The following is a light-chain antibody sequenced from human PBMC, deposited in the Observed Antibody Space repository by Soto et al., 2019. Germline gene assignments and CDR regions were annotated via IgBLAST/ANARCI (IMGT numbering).Light chain of an antibody. J-gene: IGKJ1*01. V-gene: IGKV3-11*01. Sequence: EIVLTQSPATRSLSPLEIDTLSFRASQSVSSYLAWYQQKPGQAPRLLIYDASNRATGIPARFSGSGSGTDFTLTISSLETEDFAVYYCQQSSNWPTFGQGTKVDIK. CDR1: QSVSSY. CDR3: QQSSNWPT. CDR2: DAS.